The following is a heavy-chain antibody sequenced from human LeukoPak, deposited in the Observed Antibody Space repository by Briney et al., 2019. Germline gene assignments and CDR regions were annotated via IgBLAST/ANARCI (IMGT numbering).Heavy chain of an antibody. D-gene: IGHD6-6*01. V-gene: IGHV1-18*01. CDR1: GYTFTSYG. Sequence: ASVKVSCKASGYTFTSYGISWVRQAPGQGLEWMGWISAYNGNTNYAQKLQGRVTMTTDTSTSTVYMELSSLRSEDTAVYYCAREEYSEGFDPWGQGTLVTVSS. CDR2: ISAYNGNT. CDR3: AREEYSEGFDP. J-gene: IGHJ5*02.